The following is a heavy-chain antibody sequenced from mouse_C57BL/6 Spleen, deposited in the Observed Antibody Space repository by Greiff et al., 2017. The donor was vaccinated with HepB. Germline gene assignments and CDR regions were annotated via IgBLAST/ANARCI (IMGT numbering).Heavy chain of an antibody. Sequence: EVKLQESGPELVKPGASVKIPCKASGYTFTDYNMDWVKQSHGKSLEWIGDINPNNGGTIYNQKFKGKATLTVDKSSSTAYMELRSLTSEDTAVYYCARKFYYGNYDYAMDDWGQGTSVTVSS. D-gene: IGHD2-1*01. CDR1: GYTFTDYN. CDR2: INPNNGGT. CDR3: ARKFYYGNYDYAMDD. V-gene: IGHV1-18*01. J-gene: IGHJ4*01.